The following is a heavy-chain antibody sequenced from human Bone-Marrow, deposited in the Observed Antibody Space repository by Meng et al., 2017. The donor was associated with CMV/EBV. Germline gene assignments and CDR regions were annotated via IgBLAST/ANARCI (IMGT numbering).Heavy chain of an antibody. Sequence: ASVKVSCKTSGYTFTSYDINWVRQATGQGPEWMGWMNPNSGNTGDARKFQGRITKTRDTSTSTAYMELTSLTSEDTAVYCSARGGGTVRFLEWLNYWGQGTLVTVSS. D-gene: IGHD3-3*01. V-gene: IGHV1-8*01. CDR3: ARGGGTVRFLEWLNY. CDR2: MNPNSGNT. CDR1: GYTFTSYD. J-gene: IGHJ1*01.